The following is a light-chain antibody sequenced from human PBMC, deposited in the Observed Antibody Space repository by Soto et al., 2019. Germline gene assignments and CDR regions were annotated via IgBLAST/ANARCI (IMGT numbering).Light chain of an antibody. V-gene: IGKV1-5*01. CDR2: DAS. J-gene: IGKJ1*01. CDR3: QQYNSYSST. Sequence: DIQMTQSPSTLSASVGNRVTITCRASQSISGRLAWYQQKPGKAPKLLIYDASSLESGVPSRFSGSGSGTEFTLTISSLQPDDFATYYCQQYNSYSSTFGQGTKLDIK. CDR1: QSISGR.